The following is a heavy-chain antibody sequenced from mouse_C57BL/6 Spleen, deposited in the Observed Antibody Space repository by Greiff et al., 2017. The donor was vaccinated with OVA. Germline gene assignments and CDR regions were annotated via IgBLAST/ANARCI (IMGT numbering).Heavy chain of an antibody. CDR1: GYTFTSYW. CDR3: ARGSTMVTTGRDYYAMDY. V-gene: IGHV1-64*01. CDR2: IHPNSGSN. D-gene: IGHD2-2*01. Sequence: QVQLQQPGAELVKPGASVKLSCKASGYTFTSYWMHWVKQRPGQGLEWIGMIHPNSGSNNYNEKFKSKATLTVDKSSSTAYMQLSSLTSEDSAVYYCARGSTMVTTGRDYYAMDYWGQGTSVTVSS. J-gene: IGHJ4*01.